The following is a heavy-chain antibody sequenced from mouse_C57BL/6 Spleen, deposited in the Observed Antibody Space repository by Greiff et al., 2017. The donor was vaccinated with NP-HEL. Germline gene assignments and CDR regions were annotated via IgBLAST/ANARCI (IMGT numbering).Heavy chain of an antibody. CDR2: IDPANGNT. J-gene: IGHJ4*01. CDR3: AREDGYLYYAMDY. Sequence: EVQLQQSVAELVRPGASVKLSCTASGFNIKNTYMPWVKQRPEQGLEWIGRIDPANGNTKYAPKFQGKATITADTSSNTTYLQLSSLTSEDTAIYYCAREDGYLYYAMDYWGQGTSVTVSS. D-gene: IGHD2-3*01. V-gene: IGHV14-3*01. CDR1: GFNIKNTY.